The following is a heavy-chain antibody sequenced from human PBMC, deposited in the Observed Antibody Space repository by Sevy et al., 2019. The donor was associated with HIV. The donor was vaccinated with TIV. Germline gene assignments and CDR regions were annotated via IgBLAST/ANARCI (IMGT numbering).Heavy chain of an antibody. D-gene: IGHD4-17*01. CDR1: GGSFSNHH. J-gene: IGHJ5*02. CDR2: VYYSGST. CDR3: ARADYADYVGWFDP. Sequence: SETLSLTCSVSGGSFSNHHWNWIRQPPGKGLEWIGYVYYSGSTNYNPSLKSRVTISVDTSKNQFSLKLYSVTAADTAVYYCARADYADYVGWFDPWGQGTLVTVSS. V-gene: IGHV4-59*11.